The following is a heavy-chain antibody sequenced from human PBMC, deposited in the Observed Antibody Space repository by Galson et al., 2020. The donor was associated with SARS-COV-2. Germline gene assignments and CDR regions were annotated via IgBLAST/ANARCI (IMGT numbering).Heavy chain of an antibody. V-gene: IGHV1-18*01. Sequence: ASVKVSCKASGYTFNNNGISWVRQAPGQGLEWMGWISPYYGKTHYSQKFQGRVSMTTDTSTSTAYMELRSLRSDDTAIYYCARDYIVGANSAYYDYGVDVWGHGTTVTVSS. CDR1: GYTFNNNG. CDR3: ARDYIVGANSAYYDYGVDV. D-gene: IGHD1-26*01. J-gene: IGHJ6*02. CDR2: ISPYYGKT.